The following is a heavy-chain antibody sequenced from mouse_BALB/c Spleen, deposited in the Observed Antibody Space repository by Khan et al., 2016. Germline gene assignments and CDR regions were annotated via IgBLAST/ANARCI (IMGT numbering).Heavy chain of an antibody. J-gene: IGHJ2*01. CDR1: DYTFSSYW. Sequence: VQLQESGAELMKPGASVKISCKATDYTFSSYWIEWVKQRPGHGLEWIGEILPGSGSTNYNEKFRGKATFTADTSSNTAYMQLSSLTSEDSAVHYCARTDRRGYFDYWGQGTTLTVSS. CDR3: ARTDRRGYFDY. V-gene: IGHV1-9*01. CDR2: ILPGSGST.